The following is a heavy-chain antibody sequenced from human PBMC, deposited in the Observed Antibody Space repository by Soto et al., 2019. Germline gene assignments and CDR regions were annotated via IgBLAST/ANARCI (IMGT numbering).Heavy chain of an antibody. V-gene: IGHV4-59*01. CDR1: GGSISSYY. D-gene: IGHD3-3*01. CDR3: ARAQRDFWSGDIWWFDP. CDR2: IYYSGST. J-gene: IGHJ5*02. Sequence: PSETLSLTCTVSGGSISSYYLSWIRRPPGKGLEWIGYIYYSGSTNYNPSLKSRVTISVDTSKNQFSLKLSSVTAADTAVYYCARAQRDFWSGDIWWFDPWGQGTLVTVSS.